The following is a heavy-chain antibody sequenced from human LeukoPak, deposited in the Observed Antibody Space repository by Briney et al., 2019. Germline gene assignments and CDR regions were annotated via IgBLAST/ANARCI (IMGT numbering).Heavy chain of an antibody. Sequence: GGSLRLSCAASGITFSTYATTWVRQAPGKGLEWVSSIRGSGGGTDYADSVKGRFTISRDNSRDTLFLQMNSLRAEDTALYYCTRDPNGDYVGAFDMWGPGTMVTVSS. CDR2: IRGSGGGT. J-gene: IGHJ3*02. CDR3: TRDPNGDYVGAFDM. D-gene: IGHD4-17*01. V-gene: IGHV3-23*01. CDR1: GITFSTYA.